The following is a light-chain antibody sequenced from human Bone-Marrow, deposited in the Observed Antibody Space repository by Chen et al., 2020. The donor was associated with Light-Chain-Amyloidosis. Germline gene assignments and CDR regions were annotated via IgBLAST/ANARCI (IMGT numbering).Light chain of an antibody. CDR1: SGSIATNY. V-gene: IGLV6-57*01. CDR2: EDD. Sequence: NFMLTQPHSVSESPGKSVIISCTRSSGSIATNYVQWYQQRTGSSPTNVIYEDDQRPSGVPARFSSSIDRSSNSATLTISRLKTADEADYFCQSYQGSSQGVFGGGTKLTVL. J-gene: IGLJ3*02. CDR3: QSYQGSSQGV.